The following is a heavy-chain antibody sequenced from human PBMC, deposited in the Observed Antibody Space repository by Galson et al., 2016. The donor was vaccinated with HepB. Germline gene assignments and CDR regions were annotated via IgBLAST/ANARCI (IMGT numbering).Heavy chain of an antibody. D-gene: IGHD3-22*01. CDR3: ARREGVHYSDRSDLADDAFNI. CDR2: IDYSGNT. Sequence: ETLSLTCTVSGGSISSGSHYWGWIRQPSGKGLEWIGSIDYSGNTHYNPSLKSRVTISVDTSKNQFSLKLNSVTAADTAVYFCARREGVHYSDRSDLADDAFNIWGQGTMVTVSS. V-gene: IGHV4-39*01. J-gene: IGHJ3*02. CDR1: GGSISSGSHY.